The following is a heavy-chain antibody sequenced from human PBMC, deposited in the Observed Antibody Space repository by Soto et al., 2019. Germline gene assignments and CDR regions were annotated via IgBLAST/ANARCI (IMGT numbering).Heavy chain of an antibody. Sequence: GESLKISCKGSGYSFTSYWIGWVRQMPGKGLEWMGIIYPGDSDTRYSPSSQGQVTISADKSISTAYLQWSSLKASDTAMYYCARHHLTGTYAFDIWGQGTMVTVSS. D-gene: IGHD1-20*01. J-gene: IGHJ3*02. CDR1: GYSFTSYW. CDR3: ARHHLTGTYAFDI. V-gene: IGHV5-51*01. CDR2: IYPGDSDT.